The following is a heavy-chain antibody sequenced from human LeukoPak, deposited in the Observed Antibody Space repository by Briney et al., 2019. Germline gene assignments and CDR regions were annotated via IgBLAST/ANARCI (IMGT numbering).Heavy chain of an antibody. D-gene: IGHD3-10*01. V-gene: IGHV3-7*01. J-gene: IGHJ4*02. CDR2: IKPDGSVK. CDR1: GFTFTDFW. Sequence: PGGSLRLSCITSGFTFTDFWVTWVRQAPGKGLEWVASIKPDGSVKYYVGSVKGRFTISRDNAKTSLYLQMTSLRADDTAVYYCVPRGGGGGQGALVTVSS. CDR3: VPRGGG.